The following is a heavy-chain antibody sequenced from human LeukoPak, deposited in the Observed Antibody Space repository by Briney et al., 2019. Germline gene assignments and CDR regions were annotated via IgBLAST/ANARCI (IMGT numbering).Heavy chain of an antibody. CDR1: GRTFSSYA. V-gene: IGHV1-69*13. J-gene: IGHJ4*02. Sequence: VASVKVSCKASGRTFSSYAISWVRQAPGQGLEWMGGIIPIFGTANYAQKFQGRVTITADESTSTAYMELSSLRSEDTAVYYCARGEYIAARTLNYWGQGTLVTVSS. CDR2: IIPIFGTA. CDR3: ARGEYIAARTLNY. D-gene: IGHD6-6*01.